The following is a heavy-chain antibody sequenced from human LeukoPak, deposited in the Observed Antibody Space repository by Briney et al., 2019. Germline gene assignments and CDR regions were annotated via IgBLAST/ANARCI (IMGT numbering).Heavy chain of an antibody. CDR1: GGSFSSYY. CDR3: ARGVRTYYCGSGSYCRFDY. CDR2: INHSGST. V-gene: IGHV4-34*01. D-gene: IGHD3-10*01. J-gene: IGHJ4*02. Sequence: SETLSLTCAVYGGSFSSYYWSWIRQPPGKGLEWIGEINHSGSTNYNPSLKSRVTISVDTSKNQFSLKLSSVTAADTAVYYCARGVRTYYCGSGSYCRFDYWGQGTLVTVSS.